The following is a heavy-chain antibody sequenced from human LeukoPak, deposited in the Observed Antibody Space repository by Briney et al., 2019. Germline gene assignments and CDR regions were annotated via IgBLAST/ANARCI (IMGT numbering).Heavy chain of an antibody. CDR2: TYWDGRIT. V-gene: IGHV3-43*01. Sequence: GGSLRLSCAAPGFTFDDYTMHWVRQAPGKGLEWVSLTYWDGRITYYADSVKGRFTVSRDNSKNSLYLQMNSLTAEDTALYYCAKDAIRGSGSSAHFDYWGQGTLVTVSS. CDR1: GFTFDDYT. CDR3: AKDAIRGSGSSAHFDY. J-gene: IGHJ4*02. D-gene: IGHD3-10*01.